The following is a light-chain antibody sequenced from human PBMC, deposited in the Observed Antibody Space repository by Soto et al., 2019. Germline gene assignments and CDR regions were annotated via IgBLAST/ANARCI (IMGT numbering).Light chain of an antibody. CDR1: QSISSH. V-gene: IGKV3-11*01. Sequence: EIVLTQSPATLSLSPGERATLSCRASQSISSHLAWYQQKPGQAPRLLMYDASNRATGIPARFSGGGSGTDFTLTISSLEPEDLAVYYCQQRNNWPLTFGGATKVEIK. J-gene: IGKJ4*01. CDR3: QQRNNWPLT. CDR2: DAS.